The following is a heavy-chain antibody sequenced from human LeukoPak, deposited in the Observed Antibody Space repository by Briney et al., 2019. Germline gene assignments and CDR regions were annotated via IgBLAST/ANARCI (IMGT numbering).Heavy chain of an antibody. CDR1: GYTFSSYG. J-gene: IGHJ4*02. CDR2: ISAYNGNT. D-gene: IGHD1-26*01. Sequence: ASVKVSCKASGYTFSSYGISWVRQAPGQGLEWMGWISAYNGNTNYAQKLQGRVTMTTDTSTSTAYMELNSLRSDDTAVYYCARVISIVGARDWGQGTLVTVSS. CDR3: ARVISIVGARD. V-gene: IGHV1-18*04.